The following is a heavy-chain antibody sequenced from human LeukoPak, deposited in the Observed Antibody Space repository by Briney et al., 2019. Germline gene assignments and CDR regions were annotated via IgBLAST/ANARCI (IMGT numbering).Heavy chain of an antibody. CDR2: INEDGSVK. D-gene: IGHD2-21*02. CDR1: GGTFSAYW. V-gene: IGHV3-7*01. J-gene: IGHJ4*02. Sequence: GGSLRLSCAVSGGTFSAYWMAWVRQSPGKGLEWVAEINEDGSVKYYVDSMKGRFTISRDNAKNSLYLQMNSLGAEDTAVYYCAKVPRDSDCYWGQGTLVTVAS. CDR3: AKVPRDSDCY.